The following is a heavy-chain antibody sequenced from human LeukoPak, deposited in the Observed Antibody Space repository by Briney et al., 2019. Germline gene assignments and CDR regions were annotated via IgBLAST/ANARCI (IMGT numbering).Heavy chain of an antibody. J-gene: IGHJ4*02. CDR1: GFTFSGYA. D-gene: IGHD3-10*01. CDR3: AQFGGLVRGVIANFDY. CDR2: ISGSGGST. Sequence: GGSLRLSCAASGFTFSGYAMSWVRQAPGKGLEWVSAISGSGGSTYYADSVKGRFTISRDNSKNTLYLQMNSLRAEDTAVCYCAQFGGLVRGVIANFDYWGQGTLVTVSS. V-gene: IGHV3-23*01.